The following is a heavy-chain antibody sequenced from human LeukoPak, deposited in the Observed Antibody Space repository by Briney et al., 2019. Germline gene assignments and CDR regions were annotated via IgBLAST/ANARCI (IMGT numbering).Heavy chain of an antibody. V-gene: IGHV4-59*12. J-gene: IGHJ4*02. CDR3: ARGAPGY. CDR2: IYYSGST. CDR1: GYSISSSYY. Sequence: SETLSLTCTVSGYSISSSYYWSWIRQPPGKGLEWIGYIYYSGSTNYNPSLKSRVTISVDTSKNQFSLKLSSVTAADTAVYYCARGAPGYWGQGTLVTVSS.